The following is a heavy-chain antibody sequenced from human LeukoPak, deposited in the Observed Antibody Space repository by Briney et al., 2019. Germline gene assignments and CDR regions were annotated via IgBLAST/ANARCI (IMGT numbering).Heavy chain of an antibody. D-gene: IGHD6-19*01. J-gene: IGHJ6*03. Sequence: SETLSLTCTVSGGSISSYYWSWIRQPAGKGLEWIGRIYASGSTNYNPSLKSRVTMSVDTSKNQFSLKLSSVTAADTAVYYCARVPLAVAGTNYYYYYMDVWGKGTTVTVSS. CDR2: IYASGST. CDR1: GGSISSYY. V-gene: IGHV4-4*07. CDR3: ARVPLAVAGTNYYYYYMDV.